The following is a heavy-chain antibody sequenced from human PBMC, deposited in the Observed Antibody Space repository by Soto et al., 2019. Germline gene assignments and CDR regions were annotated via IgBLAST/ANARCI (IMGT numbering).Heavy chain of an antibody. Sequence: QVQLVVSGGGLVKPGGSLRLSCAASGFNFRDYYMSWFRQAPGKGLEWVSYVSGSDTYTNYADSVKGRFTVFRDNTKNSGYLQMESLRDEDTAVYYCARETTVTKPDDYWGQGTLVTVSS. CDR3: ARETTVTKPDDY. CDR2: VSGSDTYT. D-gene: IGHD4-17*01. V-gene: IGHV3-11*06. CDR1: GFNFRDYY. J-gene: IGHJ4*02.